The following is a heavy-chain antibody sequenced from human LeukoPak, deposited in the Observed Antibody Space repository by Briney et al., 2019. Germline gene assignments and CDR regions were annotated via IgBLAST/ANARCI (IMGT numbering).Heavy chain of an antibody. Sequence: ASVKVSCKASGYILTDYYMHWVRQAPGQELGWMGRINPNSGGTNYAQKLQGRVTITTDTYTSTAYMELRSLRSDDTAVYYCARDLAAGTRGGYWGQGTLVTVSS. D-gene: IGHD6-13*01. CDR3: ARDLAAGTRGGY. J-gene: IGHJ4*02. CDR2: INPNSGGT. CDR1: GYILTDYY. V-gene: IGHV1/OR15-1*04.